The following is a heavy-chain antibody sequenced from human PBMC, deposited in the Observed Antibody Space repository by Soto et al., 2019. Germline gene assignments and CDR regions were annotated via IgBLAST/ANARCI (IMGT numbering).Heavy chain of an antibody. D-gene: IGHD3-22*01. Sequence: GASVKVSCKASGYTFTSYGISWVRQAPGQGLEWMGWISAYNGNTNYAQNLQGRVTMTTDTSTSTAYMELRSLRSDDTAVYYCARSYYYESSGYNAFDIWGQGTMVTVSS. J-gene: IGHJ3*02. V-gene: IGHV1-18*01. CDR2: ISAYNGNT. CDR3: ARSYYYESSGYNAFDI. CDR1: GYTFTSYG.